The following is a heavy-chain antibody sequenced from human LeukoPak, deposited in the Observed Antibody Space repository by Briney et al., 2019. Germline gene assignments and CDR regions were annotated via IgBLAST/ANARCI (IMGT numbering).Heavy chain of an antibody. Sequence: ASVKVSCKASGYTFTGYYMHWVRQAPGQGLEWMGRINPNSGGTNYAQKLQGRVTMTRDTSISTAYMELSRLRSDDTAVYYCARGIWFGDHQPYDAFDIWGQGTMVTVSS. CDR3: ARGIWFGDHQPYDAFDI. D-gene: IGHD3-10*01. J-gene: IGHJ3*02. CDR1: GYTFTGYY. CDR2: INPNSGGT. V-gene: IGHV1-2*06.